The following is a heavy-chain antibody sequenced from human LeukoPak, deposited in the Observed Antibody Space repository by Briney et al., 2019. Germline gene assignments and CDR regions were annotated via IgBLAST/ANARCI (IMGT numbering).Heavy chain of an antibody. CDR1: GFTFRTYG. CDR3: ARSSLYDFWPTSYYNYMDV. J-gene: IGHJ6*03. V-gene: IGHV3-30-3*01. CDR2: MSYDGSKK. D-gene: IGHD3-3*01. Sequence: PGGSLRLSCAASGFTFRTYGIHWVRQAPGKGLEWVAVMSYDGSKKYYANSVKGRVTISRDNSKNTLFLQMNSLRAEDTAVYYCARSSLYDFWPTSYYNYMDVWGKGTTVTASS.